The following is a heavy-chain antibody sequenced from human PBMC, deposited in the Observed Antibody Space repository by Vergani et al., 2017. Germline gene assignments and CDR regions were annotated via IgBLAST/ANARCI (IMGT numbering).Heavy chain of an antibody. CDR2: INHSGST. CDR1: GGSFSGYY. J-gene: IGHJ4*02. V-gene: IGHV4-34*01. D-gene: IGHD6-19*01. CDR3: ARARQWLGRYFDY. Sequence: QVQLQQWGAGLLKPSETLSLTCAVYGGSFSGYYWSWIRQPPGKGLEWIGEINHSGSTNYNPSLKSRVTISVDTSKNQFYLKLSSVTAADTAVYYCARARQWLGRYFDYWGQGTLVTVSS.